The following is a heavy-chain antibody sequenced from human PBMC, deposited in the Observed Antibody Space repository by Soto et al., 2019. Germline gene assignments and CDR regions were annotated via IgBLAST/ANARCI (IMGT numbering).Heavy chain of an antibody. V-gene: IGHV3-23*01. D-gene: IGHD2-2*01. CDR2: ISANGQGI. Sequence: EVQLLESGGGLVQPGGSLRLSCTASGFTFTYYAFSWVRQAPGKGLEWVSAISANGQGIYYADSVRGRFTISRDNSKNTVVLHMDGLRAEDTAVYYCAKDRDYPRDQFHYWGQGTLVTVSS. CDR3: AKDRDYPRDQFHY. J-gene: IGHJ4*02. CDR1: GFTFTYYA.